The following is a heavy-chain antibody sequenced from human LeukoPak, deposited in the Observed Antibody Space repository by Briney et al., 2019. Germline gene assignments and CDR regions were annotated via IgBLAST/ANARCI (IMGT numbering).Heavy chain of an antibody. CDR2: INTDGSST. CDR1: GFTFSSYA. Sequence: GGSLRLSCAASGFTFSSYAMSWVRHAPGKGLVWVSRINTDGSSTSYADSVKGRFTISRDNAKNTLYLQMNSLRAEDTAVYYCAREEGIVGAIYFDYWGQGTLVTVSS. D-gene: IGHD1-26*01. J-gene: IGHJ4*02. CDR3: AREEGIVGAIYFDY. V-gene: IGHV3-74*01.